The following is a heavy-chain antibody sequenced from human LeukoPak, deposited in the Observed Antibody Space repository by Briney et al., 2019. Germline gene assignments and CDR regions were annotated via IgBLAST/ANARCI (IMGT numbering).Heavy chain of an antibody. CDR1: GYTFNNYG. J-gene: IGHJ4*02. CDR2: INAKSGGT. CDR3: ALPERGATVSGTPRSFGY. V-gene: IGHV1-2*02. Sequence: GASVKVSCKASGYTFNNYGISWVRQAPGQGLEWMGWINAKSGGTNYAQKFQGRVTLTRDTSITTAYMDLSRPTSDDTAMYYCALPERGATVSGTPRSFGYWGQGTLVTVSS. D-gene: IGHD5/OR15-5a*01.